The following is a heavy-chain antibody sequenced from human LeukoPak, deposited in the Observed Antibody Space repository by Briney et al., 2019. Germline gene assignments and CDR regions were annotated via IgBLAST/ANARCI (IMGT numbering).Heavy chain of an antibody. J-gene: IGHJ3*02. D-gene: IGHD3-10*01. CDR2: ISSSGSTI. Sequence: GGSLRLSCAASGCTFSDYYMSWIRQAPGKGLEWVSYISSSGSTIYYADSVKGRFTISRDNAKNSLYLQMNSLRAEDTAVYYCARDREEVDAFYIWGQGTMVTVSS. CDR1: GCTFSDYY. CDR3: ARDREEVDAFYI. V-gene: IGHV3-11*04.